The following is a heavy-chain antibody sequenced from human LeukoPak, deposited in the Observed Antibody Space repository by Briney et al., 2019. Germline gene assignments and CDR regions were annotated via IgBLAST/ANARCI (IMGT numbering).Heavy chain of an antibody. CDR1: GFLFKTYI. D-gene: IGHD3-10*01. CDR2: FSSSSSVI. J-gene: IGHJ4*02. CDR3: ARDMSLLWFGDPFDY. V-gene: IGHV3-48*02. Sequence: RGSPRLSCAASGFLFKTYIMSWVRQAPGKGLEWISYFSSSSSVIYYADSVKGRFTISRDNARNSLFLQMNSLRDEDTAVYYCARDMSLLWFGDPFDYWGQGTLVTVSS.